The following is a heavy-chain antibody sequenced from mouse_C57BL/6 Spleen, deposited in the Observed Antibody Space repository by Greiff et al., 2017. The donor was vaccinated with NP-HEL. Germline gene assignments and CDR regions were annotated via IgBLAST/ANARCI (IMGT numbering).Heavy chain of an antibody. Sequence: EVKLMESGGGLVKPGGSLKLSCAASGFTFSSYAMSWVRQTPEKRLEWVATISDGGSYTYYPDNVKGRFTISRDNAKNNLYLQMSHLKSEDTAMYYCARGYYGRGDYFDYWGQGTTLTVSS. CDR3: ARGYYGRGDYFDY. CDR1: GFTFSSYA. J-gene: IGHJ2*01. V-gene: IGHV5-4*03. CDR2: ISDGGSYT. D-gene: IGHD1-1*01.